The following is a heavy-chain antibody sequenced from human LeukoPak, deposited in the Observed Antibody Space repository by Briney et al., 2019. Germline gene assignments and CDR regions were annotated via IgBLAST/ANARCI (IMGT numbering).Heavy chain of an antibody. J-gene: IGHJ6*02. V-gene: IGHV3-43*02. Sequence: GGSLRLSCEASGFIFDDYAMHWVRQAPGKGLEWVSLITGDGAGTYYEDSVRGRFTISRDNSKNSLYLIMNSLRTEDTALYYCTKGRVATVGGAKCAMDVWGQGTTVTVSS. D-gene: IGHD5-12*01. CDR3: TKGRVATVGGAKCAMDV. CDR2: ITGDGAGT. CDR1: GFIFDDYA.